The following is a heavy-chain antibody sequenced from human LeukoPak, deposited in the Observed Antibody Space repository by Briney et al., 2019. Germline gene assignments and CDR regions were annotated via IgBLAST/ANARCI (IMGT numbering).Heavy chain of an antibody. CDR1: GFTFSNYA. V-gene: IGHV3-23*01. Sequence: PGGSLRLSCAASGFTFSNYAMNWVRQAPGKGLEWVSAISDGAGGRTYYTDSVKGRFTISRDNSKNTLYLQLNSLRAEDTAVYYCAKEDVDTSFDYWGQGTLVTLSS. CDR3: AKEDVDTSFDY. CDR2: ISDGAGGRT. D-gene: IGHD5-18*01. J-gene: IGHJ4*02.